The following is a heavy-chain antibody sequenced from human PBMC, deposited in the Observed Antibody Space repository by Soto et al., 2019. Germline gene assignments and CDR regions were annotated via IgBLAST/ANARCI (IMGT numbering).Heavy chain of an antibody. Sequence: SETLSLTCAVDGRSFRGNYWCWLRNPPGKGLEWIGERNYSGRIKYKASLKSRVTLSVDTSKNQFSLKLSSVTAADTAVYYCARVPSGYDYDYYYYGMDVWGQGTTVTVS. CDR1: GRSFRGNY. CDR2: RNYSGRI. J-gene: IGHJ6*02. D-gene: IGHD5-12*01. CDR3: ARVPSGYDYDYYYYGMDV. V-gene: IGHV4-34*01.